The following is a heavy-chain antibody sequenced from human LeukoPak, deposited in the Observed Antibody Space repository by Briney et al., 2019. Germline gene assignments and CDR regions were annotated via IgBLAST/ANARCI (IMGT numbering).Heavy chain of an antibody. Sequence: SVKVSCKASGYTFTSYAMHWVRQAPGQRLEWMGWINAGNGNTKYSQKFQGRVTITRDTSASTAYMELGSLRSEDTAVYYCARGEIAVAAYDYWGQGTLVTVSS. CDR3: ARGEIAVAAYDY. CDR2: INAGNGNT. V-gene: IGHV1-3*01. CDR1: GYTFTSYA. D-gene: IGHD6-19*01. J-gene: IGHJ4*02.